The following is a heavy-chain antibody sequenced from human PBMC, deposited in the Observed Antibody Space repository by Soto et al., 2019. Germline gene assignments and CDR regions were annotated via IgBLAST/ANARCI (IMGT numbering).Heavy chain of an antibody. CDR3: AIANYGGNSDYYYGMDV. CDR2: IYYSGST. J-gene: IGHJ6*02. Sequence: PSETLSLTCTVSGGSIRSYDWRWIRQPPGKGLEWIGYIYYSGSTNYNPSLKSRVTIPVDTSKNQFSLKLSSVNAADTDVYYCAIANYGGNSDYYYGMDVWGQGTTVTVSS. V-gene: IGHV4-59*01. CDR1: GGSIRSYD. D-gene: IGHD4-17*01.